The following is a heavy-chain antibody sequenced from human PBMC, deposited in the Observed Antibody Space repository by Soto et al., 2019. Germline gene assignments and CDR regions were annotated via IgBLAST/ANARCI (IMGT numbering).Heavy chain of an antibody. J-gene: IGHJ6*02. V-gene: IGHV1-3*01. CDR2: INAGNGNT. CDR3: DRDGDVLRFLEWARTTYYYGMDV. Sequence: QVQLVQSGAEVKKPGASVKVSCKASGYTFTSYAMHWVRQAPGQRLEWMGWINAGNGNTKYSQKFQGRVTITRDTSASTAYMELSSVRSEDTAVYYCDRDGDVLRFLEWARTTYYYGMDVWGQGTTVTVSS. D-gene: IGHD3-3*01. CDR1: GYTFTSYA.